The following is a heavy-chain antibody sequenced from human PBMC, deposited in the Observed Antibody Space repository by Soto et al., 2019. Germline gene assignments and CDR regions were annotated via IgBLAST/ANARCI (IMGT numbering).Heavy chain of an antibody. V-gene: IGHV4-34*01. CDR2: INNSGST. CDR3: ARAPEVVAATSYYFDY. J-gene: IGHJ4*02. CDR1: GGSFSGYY. Sequence: QVQLQQWGAGLLKPSETLSLTCAVYGGSFSGYYWSWIRQPPGKGLEWIGEINNSGSTNYNPSLKSRVTISVDTSKNQFSLKLSSVTAADTAVYYCARAPEVVAATSYYFDYWGQGTLVTVSS. D-gene: IGHD2-15*01.